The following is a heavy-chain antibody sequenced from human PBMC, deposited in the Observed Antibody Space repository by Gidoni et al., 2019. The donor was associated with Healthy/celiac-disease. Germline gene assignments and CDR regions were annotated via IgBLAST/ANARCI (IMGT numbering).Heavy chain of an antibody. CDR2: ISAYDGNT. CDR1: VYTFTSYG. Sequence: QVQLVQSGAEVKKPGASVKVSCKASVYTFTSYGISWVRQAPGQGLEWMGWISAYDGNTNYAQKLQGRVTMTTDTSTSTAYMELRSLRSDDTAVYYCARDFFLSRSSGHEVDYWGQGTLVTVSS. CDR3: ARDFFLSRSSGHEVDY. V-gene: IGHV1-18*01. D-gene: IGHD6-6*01. J-gene: IGHJ4*02.